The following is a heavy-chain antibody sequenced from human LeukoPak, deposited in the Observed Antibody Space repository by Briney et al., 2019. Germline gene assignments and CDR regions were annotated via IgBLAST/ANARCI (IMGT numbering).Heavy chain of an antibody. Sequence: GGSLRLSCAASGFTFSSYAMSWVRQAPGKGLEWVSEISGSGGSTYYADSVKGRFTISRDNSKNTLYLQMNSLRAEDTAVYYCARARTAAGTYYYYGMDVWGQGTTVTVSS. CDR1: GFTFSSYA. CDR2: ISGSGGST. CDR3: ARARTAAGTYYYYGMDV. V-gene: IGHV3-23*01. J-gene: IGHJ6*02. D-gene: IGHD6-13*01.